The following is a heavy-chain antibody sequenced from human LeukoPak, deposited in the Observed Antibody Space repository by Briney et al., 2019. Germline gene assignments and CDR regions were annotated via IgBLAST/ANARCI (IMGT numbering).Heavy chain of an antibody. J-gene: IGHJ3*02. CDR1: GFTFSSYG. CDR3: AKEIRGLTMVRGVDAFDI. V-gene: IGHV3-30*18. D-gene: IGHD3-10*01. Sequence: GGSLRLSCAASGFTFSSYGMHWVRQAPGKGLEWVAVISYDGSNKYYADSVKGRSTISRDNSKNTLYLQMNSLRAEDTAVYYCAKEIRGLTMVRGVDAFDIWGQGTMVTVSS. CDR2: ISYDGSNK.